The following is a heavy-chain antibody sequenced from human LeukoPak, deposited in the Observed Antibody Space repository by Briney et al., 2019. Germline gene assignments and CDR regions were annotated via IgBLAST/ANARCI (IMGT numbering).Heavy chain of an antibody. Sequence: GGSLRLSCAASGFTFSSYAMSWVRQAPGKGLEWVSAISGSGGSTYYADSVKGRFTISRDNSKNTLYLQMNSLRAEDTAVYYCAKPLGYCSGGSCSTFDYWGQGTLVTVSS. V-gene: IGHV3-23*01. CDR1: GFTFSSYA. J-gene: IGHJ4*02. CDR3: AKPLGYCSGGSCSTFDY. D-gene: IGHD2-15*01. CDR2: ISGSGGST.